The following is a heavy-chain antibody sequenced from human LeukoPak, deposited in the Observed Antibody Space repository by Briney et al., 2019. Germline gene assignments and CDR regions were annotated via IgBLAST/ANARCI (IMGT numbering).Heavy chain of an antibody. J-gene: IGHJ6*03. CDR1: GFTFSNYW. Sequence: GGSLRLSCVASGFTFSNYWMSWVRQAPGKGLEWVANIKQDRSEKYYVDSVKGRFTVSRDNAKNSLYLQMNSLRAEDTAVYYCARDPYSGSYGNYYYYFMDVWGKGTTVTTSS. CDR2: IKQDRSEK. V-gene: IGHV3-7*01. D-gene: IGHD1-26*01. CDR3: ARDPYSGSYGNYYYYFMDV.